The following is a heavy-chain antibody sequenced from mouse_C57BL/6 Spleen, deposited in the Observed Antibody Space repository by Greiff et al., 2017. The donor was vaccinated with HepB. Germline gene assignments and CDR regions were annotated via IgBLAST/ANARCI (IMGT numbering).Heavy chain of an antibody. D-gene: IGHD1-1*01. CDR3: TRYDGSGFPDY. CDR2: IDPETGGT. J-gene: IGHJ2*01. V-gene: IGHV1-15*01. Sequence: QVQLQQSGAELVRPGASVTLSCKASGYTFTDYEMHWVKQTPVHGLEWIGAIDPETGGTAYDQKFKGKAILTADKSSSTAYMELRSLTSEDSAVYYCTRYDGSGFPDYWGQGTTLTVSS. CDR1: GYTFTDYE.